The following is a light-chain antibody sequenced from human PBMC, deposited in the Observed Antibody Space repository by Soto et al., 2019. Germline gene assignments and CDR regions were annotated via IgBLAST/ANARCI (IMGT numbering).Light chain of an antibody. J-gene: IGLJ1*01. CDR1: NSNVGAYDH. Sequence: QSVLTQPASVSASPGQSITISCTGTNSNVGAYDHVSWYQQHPGKAPKLLIYNVNNRPSGISHRFSGSKSGNTASLTISGLQTEDEGDYYCCSFTVTNTYVFGTGTKVTVL. V-gene: IGLV2-14*01. CDR3: CSFTVTNTYV. CDR2: NVN.